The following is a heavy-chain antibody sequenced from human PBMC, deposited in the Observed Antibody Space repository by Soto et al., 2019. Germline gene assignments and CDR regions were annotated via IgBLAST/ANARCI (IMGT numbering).Heavy chain of an antibody. D-gene: IGHD3-22*01. Sequence: EVPLLESGGGLVQPGGSLRLSCAASGFTFSSYAMSWVRQAPGKGLEWVSAISGSGGSTYYADSVKGRFTISRDNSKNTLYLQMNSLRAEDTAVYYCAKDQRITMIVANDAFDIWGQGTMVTVSS. CDR3: AKDQRITMIVANDAFDI. CDR1: GFTFSSYA. V-gene: IGHV3-23*01. J-gene: IGHJ3*02. CDR2: ISGSGGST.